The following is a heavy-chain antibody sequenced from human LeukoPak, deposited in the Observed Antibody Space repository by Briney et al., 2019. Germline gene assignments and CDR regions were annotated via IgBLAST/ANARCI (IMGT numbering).Heavy chain of an antibody. CDR3: AKGKTYYSSGWYYFDY. Sequence: GGSLRLSCAASGFTSSSYAMSWVRQAPGKGLEWVSAISGSGGSTYYADSVKGRFTISRDNSKNTLYLQMNSLRAEDTAVYYCAKGKTYYSSGWYYFDYWGQGTLVTVSS. J-gene: IGHJ4*02. CDR2: ISGSGGST. CDR1: GFTSSSYA. D-gene: IGHD6-19*01. V-gene: IGHV3-23*01.